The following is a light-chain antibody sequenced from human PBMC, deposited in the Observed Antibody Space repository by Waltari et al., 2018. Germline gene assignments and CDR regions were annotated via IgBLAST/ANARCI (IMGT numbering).Light chain of an antibody. CDR2: QDN. J-gene: IGLJ2*01. Sequence: SFELTQTPSESVSPGQTASITCSGDQLAGRDVSWYQHKPGQSPFLLIYQDNMRPSGIPERFSGSNSGNTATLTISGTQAMDEADYYCAAWDNSTFVLFGGGTKVTVL. CDR3: AAWDNSTFVL. V-gene: IGLV3-1*01. CDR1: QLAGRD.